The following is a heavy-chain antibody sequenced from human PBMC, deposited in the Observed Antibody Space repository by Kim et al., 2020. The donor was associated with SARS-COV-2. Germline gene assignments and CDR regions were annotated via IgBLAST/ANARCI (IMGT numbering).Heavy chain of an antibody. CDR3: AKVYEWELPGRDY. J-gene: IGHJ4*02. Sequence: YAASVKGRFTISRDNSKNTLYLQMNSLRAEDTAVYYCAKVYEWELPGRDYWGQGTLVTVSS. D-gene: IGHD1-26*01. V-gene: IGHV3-23*01.